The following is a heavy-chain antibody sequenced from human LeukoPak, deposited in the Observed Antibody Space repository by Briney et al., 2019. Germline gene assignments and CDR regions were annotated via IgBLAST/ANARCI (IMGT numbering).Heavy chain of an antibody. V-gene: IGHV4-34*01. CDR1: GGSFSGYY. J-gene: IGHJ5*02. CDR2: INHSGST. Sequence: SETLSLTCAVYGGSFSGYYWSWIRQPPGKGLEWIGEINHSGSTNYNPSLKSRVTISVDTSKNQFSLKLSSVTAADTAVYYCARSRDKLGYCSSTSCYRQYNWFDPWGQGTLVTVSS. D-gene: IGHD2-2*02. CDR3: ARSRDKLGYCSSTSCYRQYNWFDP.